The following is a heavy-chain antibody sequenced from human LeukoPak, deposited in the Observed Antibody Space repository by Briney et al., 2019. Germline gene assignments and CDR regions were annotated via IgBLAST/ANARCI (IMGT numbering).Heavy chain of an antibody. J-gene: IGHJ5*02. CDR2: LYYSGIT. CDR1: GGSISSYY. Sequence: SETLSLTCTVSGGSISSYYWSWIRQPPGKGLEWIGYLYYSGITNYNPSLKSRVTISVDTSKNHVSLRLSSVTAADTAVYYCAREVSGGFDPWGQGTLVTVSS. CDR3: AREVSGGFDP. D-gene: IGHD3-10*01. V-gene: IGHV4-59*01.